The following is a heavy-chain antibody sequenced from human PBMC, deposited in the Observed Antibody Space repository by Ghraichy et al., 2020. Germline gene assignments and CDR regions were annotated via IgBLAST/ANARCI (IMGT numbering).Heavy chain of an antibody. D-gene: IGHD2-15*01. V-gene: IGHV3-43*02. CDR3: ARAPRILYGISSLRYYYAMDL. J-gene: IGHJ6*02. Sequence: GGSLRLSCAASGFTFDDSAMHWVRQAPGEGMEWVSLISWDGSNKHYADTVKGRFTICRENSKISLYLQMNSLTTDDNALYYCARAPRILYGISSLRYYYAMDLWGQRTTVTVS. CDR2: ISWDGSNK. CDR1: GFTFDDSA.